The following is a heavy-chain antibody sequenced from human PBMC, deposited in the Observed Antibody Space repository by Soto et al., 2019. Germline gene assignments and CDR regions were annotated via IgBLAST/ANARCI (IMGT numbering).Heavy chain of an antibody. V-gene: IGHV5-10-1*01. CDR2: IEPSDSYT. CDR3: ARTGYDFWSGYYTYYYYGMDV. J-gene: IGHJ6*02. D-gene: IGHD3-3*01. CDR1: GYRFNSYC. Sequence: XEWLKITCIGSGYRFNSYCISWVRQMPGKGLEWMGRIEPSDSYTNYSPSFQGHVTISADKSISTAYLQWSSLKASDTAMYYCARTGYDFWSGYYTYYYYGMDVWHQGTTVTVSS.